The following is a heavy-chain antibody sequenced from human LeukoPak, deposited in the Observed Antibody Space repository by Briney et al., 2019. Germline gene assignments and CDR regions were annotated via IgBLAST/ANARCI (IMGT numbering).Heavy chain of an antibody. CDR3: AKDQEDIVVVVAATQSFDP. CDR1: GFTFSSYA. V-gene: IGHV3-23*01. J-gene: IGHJ5*02. CDR2: ISGSGGST. Sequence: GGSLRLSCAASGFTFSSYAMSWVRQAPGKVLERVSAISGSGGSTYYADSVKGRFTISRDNSKNTLYLQMNSLRAEDTAVYYCAKDQEDIVVVVAATQSFDPWGQGTLVTVSS. D-gene: IGHD2-15*01.